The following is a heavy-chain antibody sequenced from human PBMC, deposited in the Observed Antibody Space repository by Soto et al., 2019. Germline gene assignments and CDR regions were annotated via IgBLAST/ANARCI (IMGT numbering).Heavy chain of an antibody. CDR2: ISAYDGNT. Sequence: QVQLVQSGAEVKKPGASVKVSCKASGYTFTSHGISWVRQAPGQGLEWMGWISAYDGNTNYAQKLQGRVTMTTDTPPSTAYMELTRLRSDATAVKYCGSDSTPVNSWGQGTLVTVSS. CDR3: GSDSTPVNS. CDR1: GYTFTSHG. V-gene: IGHV1-18*01. D-gene: IGHD3-16*02. J-gene: IGHJ4*02.